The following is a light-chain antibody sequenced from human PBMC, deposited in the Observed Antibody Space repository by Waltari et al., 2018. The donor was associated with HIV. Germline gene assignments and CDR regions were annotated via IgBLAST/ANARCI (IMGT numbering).Light chain of an antibody. CDR1: QSVSSSY. CDR3: QQYGSSPRALT. CDR2: GVS. Sequence: EIVLTQSPGTLSLSPGERATLSCRASQSVSSSYLAWYQQKPVQAPRLLIYGVSSRATGIPDRFSVSWSGTDFTLTISRLEPEELAVYYCQQYGSSPRALTFGGGTKLEIK. J-gene: IGKJ4*01. V-gene: IGKV3-20*01.